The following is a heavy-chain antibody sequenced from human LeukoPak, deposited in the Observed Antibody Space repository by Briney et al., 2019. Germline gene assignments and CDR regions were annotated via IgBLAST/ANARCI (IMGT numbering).Heavy chain of an antibody. J-gene: IGHJ6*02. Sequence: SETLSLTCTVSGGSISSYYWSWIRQPPGKGLEWIGYIYYSGSTTYNPSLKSRVTISVDTSKNQFSLKLSSVTAADTAVYYCASTGPLVRGVIIDTSYGMDVWGQGTTVTVSS. CDR3: ASTGPLVRGVIIDTSYGMDV. CDR2: IYYSGST. CDR1: GGSISSYY. V-gene: IGHV4-59*01. D-gene: IGHD3-10*01.